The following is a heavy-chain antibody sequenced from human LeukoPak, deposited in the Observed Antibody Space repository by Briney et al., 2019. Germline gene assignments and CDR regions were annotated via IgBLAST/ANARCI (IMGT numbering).Heavy chain of an antibody. D-gene: IGHD1-26*01. CDR1: GFTFSSYA. V-gene: IGHV3-23*01. J-gene: IGHJ3*01. CDR2: ISASGGST. Sequence: PGGSLRLPCAASGFTFSSYAMNWVRQAPEKGLEWVSGISASGGSTYYADSVKGRFTISRDNSKNTIYLQMNSLRVEDTAVYYCAREVGSGSYLAHAFDLWGQGTMVTVSS. CDR3: AREVGSGSYLAHAFDL.